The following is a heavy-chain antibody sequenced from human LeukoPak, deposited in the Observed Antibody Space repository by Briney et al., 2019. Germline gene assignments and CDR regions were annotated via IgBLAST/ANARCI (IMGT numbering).Heavy chain of an antibody. Sequence: PGRSLSLSCVASGFTFEDYAMQWVRQAPGKGLEWVSGISWNSGSIGYADSVKGRFTISRDNAKNSLYVQMNSLRAEDMALYYCAKGGSYYELDYWGQGTLVTVSS. CDR1: GFTFEDYA. V-gene: IGHV3-9*03. J-gene: IGHJ4*02. CDR3: AKGGSYYELDY. CDR2: ISWNSGSI. D-gene: IGHD1-26*01.